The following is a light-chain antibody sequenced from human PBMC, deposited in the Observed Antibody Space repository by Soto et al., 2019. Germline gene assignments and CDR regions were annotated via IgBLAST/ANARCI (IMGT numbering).Light chain of an antibody. CDR3: QQAYSFPST. Sequence: DVQMTQSPSTLSATAGDRVTITCRASQDIAGYLDWYQHKPGRTPELLIHGASRLQRGVPARVSGSGSGTDVTLSINSLQPEDVETYYCQQAYSFPSTFGQGTRLEIK. V-gene: IGKV1-12*01. CDR1: QDIAGY. CDR2: GAS. J-gene: IGKJ5*01.